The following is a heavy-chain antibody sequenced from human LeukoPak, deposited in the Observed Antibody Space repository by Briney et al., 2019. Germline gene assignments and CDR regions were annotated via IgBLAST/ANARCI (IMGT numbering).Heavy chain of an antibody. CDR1: GFTFSSYA. Sequence: GGSLRLSCAASGFTFSSYAMHWVRQAPGKGLEWVAVISYDGSNKYYADSVKGRFTISRDNAKNSLYLQMNSLRAEDTAVYYCARNLIKGFYGAMGYWGQGTLVTVSS. V-gene: IGHV3-30*04. D-gene: IGHD3-3*01. CDR3: ARNLIKGFYGAMGY. J-gene: IGHJ4*02. CDR2: ISYDGSNK.